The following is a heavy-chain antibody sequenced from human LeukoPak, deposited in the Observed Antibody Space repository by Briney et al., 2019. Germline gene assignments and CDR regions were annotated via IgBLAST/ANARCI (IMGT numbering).Heavy chain of an antibody. Sequence: ASVKVSCKASGYTFTGYYMHWVRQAPGQGLEWMGWINPNSGGTNYAQKFQGRVTMTRDTSISTAYMELSRLRSDDTAVYYCARERGGSGSSNFDYWGQGTLVTVSS. V-gene: IGHV1-2*02. CDR2: INPNSGGT. D-gene: IGHD3-10*01. CDR3: ARERGGSGSSNFDY. CDR1: GYTFTGYY. J-gene: IGHJ4*02.